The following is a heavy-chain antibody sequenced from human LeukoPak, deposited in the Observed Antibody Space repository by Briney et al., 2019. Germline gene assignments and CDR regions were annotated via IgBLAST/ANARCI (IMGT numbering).Heavy chain of an antibody. J-gene: IGHJ5*02. D-gene: IGHD1-26*01. Sequence: GGSLRPSCAASGFTFSSYAMHWVRQAPGKGLEWVAVISYDGSNKYYADSVKGRFTISRDNSKNTLYLQMNSLRAEDTAVYYCGKKYSTGLDPWGQGTLVTVSS. V-gene: IGHV3-30*04. CDR2: ISYDGSNK. CDR3: GKKYSTGLDP. CDR1: GFTFSSYA.